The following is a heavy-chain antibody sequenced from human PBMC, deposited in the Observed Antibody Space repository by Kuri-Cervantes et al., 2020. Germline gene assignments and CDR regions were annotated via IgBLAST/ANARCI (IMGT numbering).Heavy chain of an antibody. CDR1: GYTFTSYD. V-gene: IGHV1-8*01. Sequence: ASVKVSCKASGYTFTSYDINWVQQATGQGLEWMGWMNPNSGNTGYAQKFQGRVTMTRNASISTAYMELSSLRSEDTAVYYCARVNYYDSSGYYEGKRMFDYRGQGTLVTVSS. J-gene: IGHJ4*02. CDR2: MNPNSGNT. CDR3: ARVNYYDSSGYYEGKRMFDY. D-gene: IGHD3-22*01.